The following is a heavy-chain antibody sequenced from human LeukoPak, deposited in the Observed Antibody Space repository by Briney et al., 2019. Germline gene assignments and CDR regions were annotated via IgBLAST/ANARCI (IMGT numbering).Heavy chain of an antibody. J-gene: IGHJ4*02. V-gene: IGHV1-8*01. CDR2: MNPNSGNT. Sequence: GASVKVSCKASGYTFINYDINWVRQATGQGLEWMGYMNPNSGNTGYAQKFQGRVTMTRNTSISTAYMELSSLRSEDTAVYYCARVPRELGGYWGQGTLVTVSS. D-gene: IGHD3-16*01. CDR1: GYTFINYD. CDR3: ARVPRELGGY.